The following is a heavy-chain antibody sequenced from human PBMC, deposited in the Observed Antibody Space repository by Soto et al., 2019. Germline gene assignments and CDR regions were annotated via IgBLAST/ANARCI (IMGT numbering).Heavy chain of an antibody. CDR3: ARGVGATTSEYFQH. J-gene: IGHJ1*01. Sequence: PGGSLRLSCAASGFTFSSYSMNWVRQAPGKGLEWVSSISSSSSYIYYADAVKGRFTISRDNAKKSLYLQMNSLRAEDTAVYYCARGVGATTSEYFQHWGQGTLGTVSS. V-gene: IGHV3-21*01. CDR1: GFTFSSYS. CDR2: ISSSSSYI. D-gene: IGHD1-26*01.